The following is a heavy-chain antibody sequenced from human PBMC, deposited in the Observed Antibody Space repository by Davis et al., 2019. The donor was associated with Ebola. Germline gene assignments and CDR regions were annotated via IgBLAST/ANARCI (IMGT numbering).Heavy chain of an antibody. Sequence: GESLKISCAASEFTFNTYSMNWVRQAPGKGLEWVSSISSSSSYIYYGDSVKGRFTISRDNAKNSLYLQMNSLRAEDTAVYYCATPSSSNRGYWGQGTLVTVSS. D-gene: IGHD6-13*01. V-gene: IGHV3-21*01. CDR1: EFTFNTYS. CDR2: ISSSSSYI. CDR3: ATPSSSNRGY. J-gene: IGHJ4*02.